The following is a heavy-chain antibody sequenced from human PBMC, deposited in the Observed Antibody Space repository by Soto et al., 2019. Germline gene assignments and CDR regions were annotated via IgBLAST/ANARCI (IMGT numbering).Heavy chain of an antibody. CDR1: GFTFSSYA. CDR3: AKDGLAVRGVIFDYYYGMDV. J-gene: IGHJ6*02. V-gene: IGHV3-23*01. CDR2: ISGSGGST. D-gene: IGHD3-10*01. Sequence: GGSLRLSCAASGFTFSSYAMSWVRQAPGKGLEWVSAISGSGGSTYYARSVKGRFTISSDNSKNTLYLQMNSLRAEDTAVYYCAKDGLAVRGVIFDYYYGMDVWGQGTTVTVSS.